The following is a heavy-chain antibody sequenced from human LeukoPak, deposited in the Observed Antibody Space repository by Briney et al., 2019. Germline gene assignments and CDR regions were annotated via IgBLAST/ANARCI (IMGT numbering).Heavy chain of an antibody. CDR1: GGTFSSYA. CDR3: ARENEGYGSGSYFDY. V-gene: IGHV1-69*13. Sequence: SVKVSCKASGGTFSSYAISWVRQAPGQGLEWMGGIIPIFGTANYAQKFQGRVTITADESTSTAYMELSSLRSEDTAMYYCARENEGYGSGSYFDYWGQGTLVTVSS. J-gene: IGHJ4*02. CDR2: IIPIFGTA. D-gene: IGHD3-10*01.